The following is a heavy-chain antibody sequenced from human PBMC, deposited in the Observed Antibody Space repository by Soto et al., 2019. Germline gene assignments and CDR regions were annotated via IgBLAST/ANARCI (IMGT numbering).Heavy chain of an antibody. J-gene: IGHJ6*02. D-gene: IGHD3-16*01. CDR1: GFTFSSYG. Sequence: LRLSCAASGFTFSSYGMHWVRQAPGKGLEWVAVISYDGSNKYYADSVKGRFTISRDNSKNTLYLQMNSLRAEDTAVYYCAKRGGYYYYYGMDVWGQGTTVTVSS. CDR2: ISYDGSNK. CDR3: AKRGGYYYYYGMDV. V-gene: IGHV3-30*18.